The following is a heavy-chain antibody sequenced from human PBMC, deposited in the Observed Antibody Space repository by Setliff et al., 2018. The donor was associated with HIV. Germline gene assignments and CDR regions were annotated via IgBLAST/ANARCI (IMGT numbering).Heavy chain of an antibody. J-gene: IGHJ4*02. CDR2: INHSGST. Sequence: PSETLSLTCAVYGGSFSGYYYTWIRQPPGEGLEWIGEINHSGSTNYNPSLKSRVTISVDTSKNQFSLKLNSVTAADTAVYYCARVFPPNFISAFVPGAFDYWGQGTLVPSPQ. V-gene: IGHV4-34*01. D-gene: IGHD3-3*02. CDR3: ARVFPPNFISAFVPGAFDY. CDR1: GGSFSGYY.